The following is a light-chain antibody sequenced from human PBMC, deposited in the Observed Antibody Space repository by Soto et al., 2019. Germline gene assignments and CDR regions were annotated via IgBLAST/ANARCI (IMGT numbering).Light chain of an antibody. CDR2: EVS. CDR3: SSYAGSNNPYV. V-gene: IGLV2-8*01. CDR1: SSDIGAYNY. J-gene: IGLJ1*01. Sequence: QSALTQPPSASGSPGQSVTISCTGTSSDIGAYNYVSWYQQHPGKAPKLMIYEVSKRPSGVPDRFSGSKSGNTASLTVSGLQAEDEADYYCSSYAGSNNPYVFGTWTKVTVL.